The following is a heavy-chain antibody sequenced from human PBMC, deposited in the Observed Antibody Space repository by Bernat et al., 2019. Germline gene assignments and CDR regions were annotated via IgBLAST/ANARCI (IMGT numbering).Heavy chain of an antibody. CDR1: GFTFSSYA. V-gene: IGHV3-30-3*01. CDR2: ISYDGSNK. CDR3: ARDSKDYVWGSYRFILDY. Sequence: VQLLESGGGLVQPGRSLRLSCAASGFTFSSYAMHWVRQAPGKGLEWVAVISYDGSNKYYADSVKGRFTISRDNSKNTLYLQMNSLRAEDTAVYYCARDSKDYVWGSYRFILDYWGQGTLVTVSS. J-gene: IGHJ4*02. D-gene: IGHD3-16*02.